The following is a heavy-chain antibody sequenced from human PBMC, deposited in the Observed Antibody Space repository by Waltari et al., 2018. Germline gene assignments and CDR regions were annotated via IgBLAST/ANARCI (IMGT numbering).Heavy chain of an antibody. CDR3: ARSHPYGSGSFDY. CDR2: IYTSGST. CDR1: GGSISSYY. Sequence: QVQLQESGPGLVKPSETLSLTCTVSGGSISSYYWSWIRQPAGKGLEWIGRIYTSGSTNYNPSLKSRFTISVDKSKNQFSLKLSSVTAADTAVYYCARSHPYGSGSFDYWGQGTLVTVSS. D-gene: IGHD3-10*01. V-gene: IGHV4-4*07. J-gene: IGHJ4*02.